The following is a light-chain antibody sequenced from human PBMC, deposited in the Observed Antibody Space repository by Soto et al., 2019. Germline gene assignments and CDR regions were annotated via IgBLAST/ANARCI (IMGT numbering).Light chain of an antibody. CDR3: QQRSNWTRFT. J-gene: IGKJ3*01. CDR2: DVS. CDR1: QSVSSY. V-gene: IGKV3-11*01. Sequence: TLSLSPGERATLSCRASQSVSSYLAWYQQKPGQAPRLLIYDVSNRATGIPARFSGSGSGTDFTLTISSLEPEDFAVYYCQQRSNWTRFTFGPATKVDIK.